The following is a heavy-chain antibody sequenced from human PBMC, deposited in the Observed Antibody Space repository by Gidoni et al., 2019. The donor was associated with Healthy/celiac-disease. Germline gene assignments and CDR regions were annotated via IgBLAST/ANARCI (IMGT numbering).Heavy chain of an antibody. D-gene: IGHD1-1*01. CDR2: INHSGST. CDR1: GGSFSGYY. CDR3: ARRGLNWNYFDY. Sequence: QVQLQQWGAGRLKPSETLSLTCAVHGGSFSGYYWSWIRQPPGKGLEWIGEINHSGSTNYNPSLKSRVTISVDTSKNQFSLKLSSVTAADTAVYYCARRGLNWNYFDYWGQGTLVTVSS. V-gene: IGHV4-34*01. J-gene: IGHJ4*02.